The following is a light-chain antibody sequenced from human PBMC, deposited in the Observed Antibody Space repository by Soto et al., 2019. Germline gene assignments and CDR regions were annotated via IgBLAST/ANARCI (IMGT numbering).Light chain of an antibody. CDR3: QQYNNWPWT. J-gene: IGKJ1*01. Sequence: EIVLTPSPATLSVSPGERATLSCRASQSVSDNLAWYQQKPGQAPRLLIYDASTRATGIPARFGGSGSGTEFTLTLSSLQSEDFAVYFCQQYNNWPWTFGQGTKVEIK. CDR2: DAS. V-gene: IGKV3-15*01. CDR1: QSVSDN.